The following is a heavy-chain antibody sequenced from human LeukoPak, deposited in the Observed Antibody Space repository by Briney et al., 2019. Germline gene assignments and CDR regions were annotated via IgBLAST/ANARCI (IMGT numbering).Heavy chain of an antibody. Sequence: SETLSLTCAVYGGSFSGYYWSWIRQPPGKGLEWIGYIYYSGSTNYNPSLKSRVTISVDTSKNQFSLKLSSVTAADTAVYYCARDLTLWFGELFGAFDIWGQGTMVTVSS. V-gene: IGHV4-59*12. CDR2: IYYSGST. CDR3: ARDLTLWFGELFGAFDI. D-gene: IGHD3-10*01. CDR1: GGSFSGYY. J-gene: IGHJ3*02.